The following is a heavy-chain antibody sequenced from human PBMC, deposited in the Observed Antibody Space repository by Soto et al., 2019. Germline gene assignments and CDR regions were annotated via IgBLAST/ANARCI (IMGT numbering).Heavy chain of an antibody. V-gene: IGHV4-31*03. CDR2: IYYSGST. D-gene: IGHD2-2*01. Sequence: SETLSLTCTVSGGSISSGGYYWSWIRQHPGKGLEWIGYIYYSGSTYYNPSLKSRVTISVDTSKNQFSLKLSSVTAADTAVYYCARDSCSSTSCQYYYYGMDVWGQGTTVTVSS. CDR1: GGSISSGGYY. J-gene: IGHJ6*02. CDR3: ARDSCSSTSCQYYYYGMDV.